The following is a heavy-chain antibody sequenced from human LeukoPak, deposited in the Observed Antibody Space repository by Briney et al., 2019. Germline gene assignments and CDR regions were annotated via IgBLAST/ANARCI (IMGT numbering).Heavy chain of an antibody. J-gene: IGHJ3*01. Sequence: GGSLRPSCAASGFTFSDSAMPWVRQAPGKGLEWVSLISFSGANAYYADSVKGRFTISRDNSNDTLYLQLNSLRAEDTAMYYCARDIELSTWGPGTMVTVSS. CDR1: GFTFSDSA. D-gene: IGHD3-16*02. V-gene: IGHV3-23*01. CDR2: ISFSGANA. CDR3: ARDIELST.